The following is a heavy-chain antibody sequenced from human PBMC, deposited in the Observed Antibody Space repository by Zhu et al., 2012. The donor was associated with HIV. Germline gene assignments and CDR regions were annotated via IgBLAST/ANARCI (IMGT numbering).Heavy chain of an antibody. CDR1: AGSISSGDYY. V-gene: IGHV4-30-4*08. Sequence: QVQLQESGPGLVKPSQTLSLTCTVSAGSISSGDYYWTWIRQPPGKGLEWIGYIYYFGSPFYNPSLKSRITISVDTSKNQFSLTLSSVTAADTAVYYCGKGAIVGGIKHYFMDVWAKGPRSTVSS. D-gene: IGHD3-10*01. CDR2: IYYFGSP. CDR3: GKGAIVGGIKHYFMDV. J-gene: IGHJ6*03.